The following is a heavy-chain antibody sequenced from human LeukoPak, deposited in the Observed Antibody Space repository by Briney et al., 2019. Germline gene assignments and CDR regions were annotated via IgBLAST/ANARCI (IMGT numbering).Heavy chain of an antibody. D-gene: IGHD2-2*01. Sequence: KPSETLSLTCTVSGGSISSSSYYWGWIRQPPGKGLEWIGSIYYSGSTYYNPSLKSRVTISVDTSKNQFSLKLSSVTAADTAVYYCSSASSHYYYMDVWGKGTTVTVSS. J-gene: IGHJ6*03. V-gene: IGHV4-39*01. CDR3: SSASSHYYYMDV. CDR2: IYYSGST. CDR1: GGSISSSSYY.